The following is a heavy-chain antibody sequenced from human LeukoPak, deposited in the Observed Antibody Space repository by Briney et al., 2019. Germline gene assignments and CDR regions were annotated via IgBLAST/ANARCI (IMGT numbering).Heavy chain of an antibody. CDR2: IWYDGNYK. CDR3: AREYYYDSSGSYSYYFDY. J-gene: IGHJ4*02. V-gene: IGHV3-33*01. D-gene: IGHD3-22*01. CDR1: GFTFSNYG. Sequence: GGSLRLSCAASGFTFSNYGMHWVRQAPGKGLEWVAVIWYDGNYKYYADSVQGRFTISRDNSKNTLYLQMNSLRAEDTAVYYGAREYYYDSSGSYSYYFDYWGQGTLVTVSS.